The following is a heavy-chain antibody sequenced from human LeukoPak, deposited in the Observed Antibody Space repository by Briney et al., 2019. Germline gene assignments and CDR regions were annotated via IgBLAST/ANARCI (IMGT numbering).Heavy chain of an antibody. CDR2: IKEDGSEK. V-gene: IGHV3-7*03. Sequence: PGGSLRVSCAASGFTFSSYWLNWVCQTPGKGLEWVANIKEDGSEKYHVDSVKGRFTISRDNAKSSLYLQMNSLRAEDTALYYCARSIMGGGAFDYWGRGSQVTVFS. CDR1: GFTFSSYW. D-gene: IGHD3-10*01. CDR3: ARSIMGGGAFDY. J-gene: IGHJ4*02.